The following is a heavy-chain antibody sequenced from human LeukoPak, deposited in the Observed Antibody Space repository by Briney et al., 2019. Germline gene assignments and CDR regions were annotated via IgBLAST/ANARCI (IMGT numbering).Heavy chain of an antibody. CDR1: GFTFSSYA. J-gene: IGHJ4*02. CDR3: AKRFRVGPPGNKDGY. Sequence: PVGSLRLSCAASGFTFSSYAMSWVRQAPGKGLEWVSAISGSGGSTYYADSVKGRFTISRDNSKNTLYLQMNSLRAEDTAVYYCAKRFRVGPPGNKDGYWGQGTLVTVSS. V-gene: IGHV3-23*01. D-gene: IGHD1-14*01. CDR2: ISGSGGST.